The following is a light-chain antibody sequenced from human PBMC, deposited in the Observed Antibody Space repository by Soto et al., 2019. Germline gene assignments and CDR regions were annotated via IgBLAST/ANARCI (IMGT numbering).Light chain of an antibody. J-gene: IGLJ3*02. CDR2: EVS. V-gene: IGLV2-14*01. CDR1: NSDVGAYNY. Sequence: QSVLTQPASVSGSPGQSITISCTGTNSDVGAYNYVSWYQQHPGKAPKLMISEVSNRPSGVSNRFSGSKSGNTASLTISGLQAEDEADYYCSSYTSSSTVVFGGGTKVTVL. CDR3: SSYTSSSTVV.